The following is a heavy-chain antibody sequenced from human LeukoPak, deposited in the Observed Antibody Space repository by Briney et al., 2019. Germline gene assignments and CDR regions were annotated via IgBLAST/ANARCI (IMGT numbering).Heavy chain of an antibody. V-gene: IGHV4-34*01. CDR2: INHSGST. CDR3: ATAGNWNDSDYYYYYGMDV. J-gene: IGHJ6*02. CDR1: GGSFSGYY. D-gene: IGHD1-1*01. Sequence: SETLSLTCAVYGGSFSGYYWSWIRQPPGKGLEWIGEINHSGSTNYNPSLKSRVTISVDTSKNQFSLKLSSVTAADTAVYYCATAGNWNDSDYYYYYGMDVWGQGTTVTVS.